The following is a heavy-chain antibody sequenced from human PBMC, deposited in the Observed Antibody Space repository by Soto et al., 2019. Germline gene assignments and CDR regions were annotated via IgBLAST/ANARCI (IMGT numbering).Heavy chain of an antibody. CDR2: IDSSSSPI. CDR3: AKDLNPDGYSYYDMDV. V-gene: IGHV3-48*01. J-gene: IGHJ6*03. CDR1: GFTFSSYA. Sequence: GGSLRLSCAASGFTFSSYAMNCVRQAPGKGLEWISYIDSSSSPIYYADSVKGRFTISRDNAKNSLYLQMSSLRAEDTAVYYCAKDLNPDGYSYYDMDVWGKGTTVTVSS.